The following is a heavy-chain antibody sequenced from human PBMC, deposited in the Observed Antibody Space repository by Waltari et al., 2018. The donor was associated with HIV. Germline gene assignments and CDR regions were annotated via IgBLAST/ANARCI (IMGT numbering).Heavy chain of an antibody. V-gene: IGHV6-1*01. CDR3: ARGTPVSARVDVFDI. J-gene: IGHJ3*02. CDR1: GDAVLTNSVA. CDR2: TYYRSKWYR. D-gene: IGHD6-19*01. Sequence: QVQLQQSGPRLVKPSQTLSVTCAISGDAVLTNSVAWNWIRQSPSRGLEWLGRTYYRSKWYRDYSLSVKSRINITADVSKNQFSLLLHSATPEDTSLYFCARGTPVSARVDVFDIWGQGTPVTVSS.